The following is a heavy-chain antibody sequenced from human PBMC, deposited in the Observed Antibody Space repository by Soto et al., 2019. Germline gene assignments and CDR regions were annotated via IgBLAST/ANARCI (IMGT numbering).Heavy chain of an antibody. CDR3: ARDPVDLFGYMDV. J-gene: IGHJ6*02. Sequence: SVKVSCKASGGTFGSYSITWVRQAPGQRLEWMGEIIPLLRTVNYAQKFQDRVTITGDRSTSTVYMALSSLRSDDTAVYYCARDPVDLFGYMDVWGQGTTVTVYS. D-gene: IGHD6-25*01. V-gene: IGHV1-69*08. CDR2: IIPLLRTV. CDR1: GGTFGSYS.